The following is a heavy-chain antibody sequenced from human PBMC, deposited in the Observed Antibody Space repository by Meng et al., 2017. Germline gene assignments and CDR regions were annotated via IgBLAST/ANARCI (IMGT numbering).Heavy chain of an antibody. CDR2: IYPGDSDT. D-gene: IGHD3-16*02. Sequence: GGSLRPSCKGSGYSFTSYWIGWVRQMPGKGLEWMGVIYPGDSDTRYSPSFQGQVTISADKSISTAYLQWSSLKASDTAMYYCARRRSYVWGSYRYFAFDIWGQGTMVTVSS. V-gene: IGHV5-51*01. CDR1: GYSFTSYW. J-gene: IGHJ3*02. CDR3: ARRRSYVWGSYRYFAFDI.